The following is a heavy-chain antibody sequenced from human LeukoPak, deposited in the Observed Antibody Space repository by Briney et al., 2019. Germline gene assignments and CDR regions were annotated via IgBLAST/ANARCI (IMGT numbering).Heavy chain of an antibody. CDR3: ARVDYGDFVSDY. CDR1: GFTFSSYA. J-gene: IGHJ4*02. CDR2: ITGSGGST. D-gene: IGHD4-17*01. Sequence: GGSLRLSCAASGFTFSSYAMYWVRQAPGKGLEYVSAITGSGGSTCYANSVKGRFTISRDNSKNTLYLQMGSLRAEDMAVYYCARVDYGDFVSDYWGQGTLVTVSS. V-gene: IGHV3-64*01.